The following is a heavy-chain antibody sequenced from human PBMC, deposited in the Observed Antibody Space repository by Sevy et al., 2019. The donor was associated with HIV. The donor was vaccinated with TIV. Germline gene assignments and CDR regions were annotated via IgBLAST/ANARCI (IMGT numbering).Heavy chain of an antibody. Sequence: GGSLRLSCAVSGFTFNTYNMNWVRQAPGKGLEWVSYISYTSTTIYYADSVRGRFTISRDNAKNTLYLQMNSLRDEDTAVYYWASSDDTSRFGYYYFAMDFWGQGTSVTVSS. V-gene: IGHV3-48*02. CDR1: GFTFNTYN. CDR3: ASSDDTSRFGYYYFAMDF. CDR2: ISYTSTTI. J-gene: IGHJ6*02. D-gene: IGHD3-22*01.